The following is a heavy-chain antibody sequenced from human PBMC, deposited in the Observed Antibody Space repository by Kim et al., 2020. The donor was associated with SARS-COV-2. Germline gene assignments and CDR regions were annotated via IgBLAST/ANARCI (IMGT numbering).Heavy chain of an antibody. V-gene: IGHV3-30*18. CDR1: GFTFSSYG. CDR2: ISYDGSNK. D-gene: IGHD3-10*01. Sequence: GGSLRLSCAASGFTFSSYGMHWVRQAPGKGLEWVAVISYDGSNKYYADSVKGRFTISRDNSKNTLYLQMNSLRAEDTAVYYCAKDRGYYGSGTRREQYYYYYGMDVWGQGTTVTVSS. CDR3: AKDRGYYGSGTRREQYYYYYGMDV. J-gene: IGHJ6*02.